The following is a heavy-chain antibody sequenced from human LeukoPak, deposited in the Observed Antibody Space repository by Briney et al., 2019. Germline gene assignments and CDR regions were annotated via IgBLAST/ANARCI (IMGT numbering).Heavy chain of an antibody. CDR1: GGSISSSSYY. CDR3: ARYLYSSSALPYY. Sequence: SGTPPLICSASGGSISSSSYYWGWIRHPPGKGLEWIGSIYYSGSTYYNPSLKSRVTISVDTSKNQFSLKLSAVTAADTAVYYCARYLYSSSALPYYWGQGTPVTVSS. V-gene: IGHV4-39*07. D-gene: IGHD6-6*01. J-gene: IGHJ4*02. CDR2: IYYSGST.